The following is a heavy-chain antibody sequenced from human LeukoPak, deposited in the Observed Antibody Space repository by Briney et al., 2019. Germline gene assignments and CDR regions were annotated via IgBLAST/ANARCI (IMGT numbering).Heavy chain of an antibody. D-gene: IGHD6-19*01. V-gene: IGHV4-59*01. CDR1: GGSISSYY. J-gene: IGHJ4*02. CDR2: IYYSGST. CDR3: ARETYSSGWYRQGYFDY. Sequence: PSETLSLTCTVSGGSISSYYWSWIRQPPGKGLEWIGYIYYSGSTNYNPSLKSPVTISVDTSKNQFSLKLSSVTAADTAVYYCARETYSSGWYRQGYFDYWGQGTLVTVSS.